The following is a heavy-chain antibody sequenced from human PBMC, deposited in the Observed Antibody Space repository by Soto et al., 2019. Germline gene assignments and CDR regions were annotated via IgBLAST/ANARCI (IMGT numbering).Heavy chain of an antibody. CDR1: GGSISSYY. Sequence: PSETLSLTCTVSGGSISSYYWSWIRQPPGKGLEWIGYIYYSGSTNYNPSLKSRVTISVDTSKNQFSLKLSSVTAADTAVYYCARGGHDYVWGSYRYRGAFDIWGQGTMVTVSS. J-gene: IGHJ3*02. V-gene: IGHV4-59*01. CDR2: IYYSGST. D-gene: IGHD3-16*02. CDR3: ARGGHDYVWGSYRYRGAFDI.